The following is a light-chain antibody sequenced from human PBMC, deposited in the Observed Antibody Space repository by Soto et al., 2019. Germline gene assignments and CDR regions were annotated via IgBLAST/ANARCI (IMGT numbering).Light chain of an antibody. V-gene: IGKV1-33*01. J-gene: IGKJ2*01. CDR2: DAS. CDR1: QDSGNY. Sequence: DIQMNQSPSSLSASVGDRVTITCQASQDSGNYLNWYQQRPGKAPKLLIYDASNLETGVPSRFTGSGSGTDFTFTISSLQPEDIATYYCQQYDTFPYTFGQGTKLEIK. CDR3: QQYDTFPYT.